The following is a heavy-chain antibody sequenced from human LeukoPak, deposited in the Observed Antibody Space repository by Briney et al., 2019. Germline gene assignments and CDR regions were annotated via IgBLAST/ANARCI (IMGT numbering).Heavy chain of an antibody. CDR1: GFIFSSYA. J-gene: IGHJ6*03. Sequence: GGSLRLSCAASGFIFSSYAMSWVRQAPGKGLEWVSTISGSGGSTYYADSVKGRFTISRDNSKNTLYLQMNSLRAEDTAVYYCAKLGYCSSTSCYGAYYYYMDVWGKGTTVTVSS. CDR3: AKLGYCSSTSCYGAYYYYMDV. V-gene: IGHV3-23*01. D-gene: IGHD2-2*01. CDR2: ISGSGGST.